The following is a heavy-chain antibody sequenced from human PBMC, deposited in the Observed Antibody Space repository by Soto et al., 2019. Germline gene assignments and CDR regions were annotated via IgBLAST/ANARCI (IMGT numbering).Heavy chain of an antibody. J-gene: IGHJ4*02. V-gene: IGHV4-39*01. D-gene: IGHD2-21*01. Sequence: PSEPLSLTCTVTCGSISSRSYYWGWIRQPPGKGLEWIGSIYYSGSTYNNPSLRSRVSMSIDTSKDQFSLKLKSVTAADTALYFRARKRTSVVNQAYFDAWGPGSLVT. CDR3: ARKRTSVVNQAYFDA. CDR1: CGSISSRSYY. CDR2: IYYSGST.